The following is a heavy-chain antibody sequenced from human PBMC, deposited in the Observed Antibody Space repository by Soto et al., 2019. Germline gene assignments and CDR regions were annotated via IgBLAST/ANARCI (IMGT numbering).Heavy chain of an antibody. CDR1: GFKFEDYA. CDR2: ITWNSGKV. D-gene: IGHD6-19*01. J-gene: IGHJ4*02. V-gene: IGHV3-9*01. CDR3: AKAGCSDANCHFWALES. Sequence: EMQLVESGGGLVPPGRSLRLSCAGFGFKFEDYAMHWVRQVPGKGLEWVSYITWNSGKVKYADSVKGRFTISRDNAKNSLYLHMTNLQSADTALYYCAKAGCSDANCHFWALESWGQGTLVSVSS.